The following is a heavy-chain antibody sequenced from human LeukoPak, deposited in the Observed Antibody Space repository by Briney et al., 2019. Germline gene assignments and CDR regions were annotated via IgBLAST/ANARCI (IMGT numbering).Heavy chain of an antibody. D-gene: IGHD4-17*01. J-gene: IGHJ5*02. CDR1: GFTFSSYS. V-gene: IGHV3-21*01. Sequence: GGSLRLSCAASGFTFSSYSMNWVRQAPGKGLEWVSSISSSSSYIYYADSVKGRFTISRDNAKNSLYLQMNSLRAEDTAVYYCARDTGNYGDYLRPHNWFDPWGQGTLVTVSS. CDR2: ISSSSSYI. CDR3: ARDTGNYGDYLRPHNWFDP.